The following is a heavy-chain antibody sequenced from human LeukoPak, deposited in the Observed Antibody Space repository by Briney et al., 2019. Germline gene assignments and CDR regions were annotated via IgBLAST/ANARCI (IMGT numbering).Heavy chain of an antibody. D-gene: IGHD3-22*01. V-gene: IGHV4-38-2*02. J-gene: IGHJ4*02. CDR3: ARDAQTYYYDTSGYYFEY. CDR2: TYHTGGT. CDR1: GYSISNSYY. Sequence: SETLSLTCAVSGYSISNSYYWGWIRQPPGKGLEWIGSTYHTGGTYYIPSLKSRVTISIDTSKNQFSLNLSSVTAADTAVYYCARDAQTYYYDTSGYYFEYWGQGTLVTVSS.